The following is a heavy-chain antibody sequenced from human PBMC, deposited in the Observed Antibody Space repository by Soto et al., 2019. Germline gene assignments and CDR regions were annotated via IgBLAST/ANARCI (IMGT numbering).Heavy chain of an antibody. J-gene: IGHJ6*02. V-gene: IGHV3-30*18. CDR3: AKAPGDSIAVAGYYYYGMDV. Sequence: GGSLRLSCAASGFTFSSYGMHWVRQAPGKGLEWVAVISYDGSNKYYADSVKGRFTISRDNSKNTLYLQMNSLRAEDTAVYYCAKAPGDSIAVAGYYYYGMDVWGQGTTVTVSS. D-gene: IGHD6-19*01. CDR1: GFTFSSYG. CDR2: ISYDGSNK.